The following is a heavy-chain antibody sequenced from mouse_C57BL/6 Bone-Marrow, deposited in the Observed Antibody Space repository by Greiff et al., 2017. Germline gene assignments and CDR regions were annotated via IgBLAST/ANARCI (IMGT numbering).Heavy chain of an antibody. CDR1: GYTFTDYY. Sequence: EVQLQQSGPELVKPGASVKISCKASGYTFTDYYMNWVKQSHGKSLEWIGDINPNNGGTSYNQKFKGKATLTVDKSSSTAYMELRSLTSEDSAVYYCAGSDYDAGWYFDVWGTGTTVTVSS. CDR2: INPNNGGT. J-gene: IGHJ1*03. CDR3: AGSDYDAGWYFDV. V-gene: IGHV1-26*01. D-gene: IGHD2-4*01.